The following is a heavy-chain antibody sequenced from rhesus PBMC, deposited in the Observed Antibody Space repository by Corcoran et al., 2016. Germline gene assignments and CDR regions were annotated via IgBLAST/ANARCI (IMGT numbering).Heavy chain of an antibody. J-gene: IGHJ4*01. CDR1: GASIRRNW. V-gene: IGHV4-80*01. Sequence: QVQLQESGPGLVKPSETLSLTCTVSGASIRRNWWSWIRQSPGKGLEWFGENNGNSVTTNYNPPLKSRVTISKDASKNQFSLKLSSMTVADTAVYYCGRPWDYWGQGVLVTVSS. CDR3: GRPWDY. CDR2: NNGNSVTT.